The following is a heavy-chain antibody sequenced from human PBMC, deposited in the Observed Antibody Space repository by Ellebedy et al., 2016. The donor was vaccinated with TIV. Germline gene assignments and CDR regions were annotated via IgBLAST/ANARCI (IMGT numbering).Heavy chain of an antibody. J-gene: IGHJ6*03. CDR3: ARSHSSGWYHYYYYYMDV. CDR2: INHSGST. V-gene: IGHV4-34*01. CDR1: GGSFSGYY. D-gene: IGHD6-19*01. Sequence: SETLSLTCAVYGGSFSGYYWSWIRQPPGKGLEWIGEINHSGSTNYNPSLKSRVTISVDTSKNQFSLKLSSVTAADTAVYYCARSHSSGWYHYYYYYMDVWGKGTTVTVSS.